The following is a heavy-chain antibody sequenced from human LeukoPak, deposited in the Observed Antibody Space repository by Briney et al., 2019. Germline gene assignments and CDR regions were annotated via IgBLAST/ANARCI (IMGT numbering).Heavy chain of an antibody. V-gene: IGHV3-23*01. CDR1: GFTFSSYA. D-gene: IGHD2-2*01. J-gene: IGHJ4*02. CDR2: ISGNGSTT. CDR3: AKAVRECSSASCFRAADY. Sequence: GGSLRLSCAASGFTFSSYAMSWVRQAPGKGLEWVSTISGNGSTTYCADSVKGRITIARDNSKNTLHLQMNNLRVDDTAIYYCAKAVRECSSASCFRAADYWGQGTLVTVSS.